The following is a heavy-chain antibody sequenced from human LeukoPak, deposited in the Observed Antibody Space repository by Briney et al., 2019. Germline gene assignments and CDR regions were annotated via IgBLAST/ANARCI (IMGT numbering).Heavy chain of an antibody. J-gene: IGHJ3*02. D-gene: IGHD5-18*01. CDR2: IKSRGGST. Sequence: ASAWDSPEEPRYTPTRYYKQRALHAHEQALEWRRIIKSRGGSTSYAQKCQGRVTMTRDTSTSTVYMELSRLRSEDAAVYYCATAYNYGRDAFDIWGQGTMVTVSS. V-gene: IGHV1-46*01. CDR1: RYTPTRYY. CDR3: ATAYNYGRDAFDI.